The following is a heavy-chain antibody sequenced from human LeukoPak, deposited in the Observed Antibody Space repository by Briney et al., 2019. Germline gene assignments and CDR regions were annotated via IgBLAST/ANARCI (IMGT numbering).Heavy chain of an antibody. Sequence: GRSLRLSCAASVYTLSSYAMSWVRHPPGRGREWVSVISGSGTNTDYTDSVRGRVTTSRDNAQNTLYLQENSVIGQHTAMYFCAGVGSLYDVWRRQYDRDYFYLGVWGKGTTVTVSS. CDR3: AGVGSLYDVWRRQYDRDYFYLGV. D-gene: IGHD3-3*01. J-gene: IGHJ6*03. V-gene: IGHV3-23*01. CDR1: VYTLSSYA. CDR2: ISGSGTNT.